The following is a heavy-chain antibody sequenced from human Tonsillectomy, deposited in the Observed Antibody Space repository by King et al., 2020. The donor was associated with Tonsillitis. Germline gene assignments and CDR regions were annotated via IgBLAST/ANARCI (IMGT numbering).Heavy chain of an antibody. V-gene: IGHV5-51*01. D-gene: IGHD6-19*01. J-gene: IGHJ4*02. CDR2: IYPSDSDA. CDR1: GYSFTNYW. CDR3: ARQFTYSRGWSGAED. Sequence: QLVQSGAEVKKPGESLKISCKGSGYSFTNYWIGWVRQMPGKGLEWMGIIYPSDSDARYSPSFQGQVTISADKSISTAYLQWSSLKASDTAMYYCARQFTYSRGWSGAEDWGQGTLVTVSS.